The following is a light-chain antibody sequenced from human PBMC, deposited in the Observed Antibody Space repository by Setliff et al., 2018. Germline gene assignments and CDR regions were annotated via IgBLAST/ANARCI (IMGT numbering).Light chain of an antibody. CDR3: SAYAGSNNWGV. V-gene: IGLV2-8*01. CDR2: EAT. CDR1: SSDVGAYNY. Sequence: QSALTQPPSASGSPGQSVTISCTGTSSDVGAYNYVSWYQQHPGKAPKLLIFEATKRPSGVPDRFSGSKSGNTASLTVSGLQAEDEADYYCSAYAGSNNWGVFGTGTKGTVL. J-gene: IGLJ1*01.